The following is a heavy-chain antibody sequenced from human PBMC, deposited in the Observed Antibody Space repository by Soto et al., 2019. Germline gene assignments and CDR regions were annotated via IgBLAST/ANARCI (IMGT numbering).Heavy chain of an antibody. CDR1: GFTFGNYA. CDR2: ITGIDGRT. D-gene: IGHD2-15*01. Sequence: PGGSLRLSCVGSGFTFGNYAMSWVRQAPGKGLEWVSSITGIDGRTYYADSAKGRFTISRDNPKNTLYLQMNNLRAEDTAMFYCAKDRGPYCSGGICYPPSWFDPWGQGTQVTVSS. V-gene: IGHV3-23*01. CDR3: AKDRGPYCSGGICYPPSWFDP. J-gene: IGHJ5*02.